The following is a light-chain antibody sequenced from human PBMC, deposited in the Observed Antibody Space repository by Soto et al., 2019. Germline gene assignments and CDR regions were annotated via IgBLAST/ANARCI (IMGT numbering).Light chain of an antibody. Sequence: QSGMTQPRAVSGSPGESVTISCTGTSNDVGNYKYVSWYQQYPGKAPKLVIFDVTERPSGVPARFSASKFDNTASLTISGLQADDDADYFCCSYGGFGTSLVLGTGTQVALL. CDR1: SNDVGNYKY. CDR3: CSYGGFGTSLV. V-gene: IGLV2-11*01. CDR2: DVT. J-gene: IGLJ1*01.